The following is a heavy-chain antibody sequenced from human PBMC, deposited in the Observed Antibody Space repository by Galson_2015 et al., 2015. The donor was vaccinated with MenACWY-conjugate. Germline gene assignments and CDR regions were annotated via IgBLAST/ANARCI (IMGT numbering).Heavy chain of an antibody. J-gene: IGHJ4*02. D-gene: IGHD4-17*01. V-gene: IGHV3-23*01. Sequence: LRLSCAASGFPFSSYAMNWVRQAPGKGLEWVSTISGSGGDTYYADSVLCRFPISRDKSKNTLTLQMNSLRAEDTAVYYCAKDVNHGDFGDFDYWGQGTRVTVSS. CDR2: ISGSGGDT. CDR3: AKDVNHGDFGDFDY. CDR1: GFPFSSYA.